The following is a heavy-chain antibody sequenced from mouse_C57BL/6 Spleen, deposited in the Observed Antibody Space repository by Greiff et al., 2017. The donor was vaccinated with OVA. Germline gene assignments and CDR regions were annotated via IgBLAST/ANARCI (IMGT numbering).Heavy chain of an antibody. Sequence: EVQLQQSGPELVKPGDSVKISCKASGYSFTGYFMNWVMQSHGKSLEWIGRINPYNGDTFYNQKFKGKATLTVDKSSSTAHMELRSLTSEDSAVDYCARNDYDEGWYFDVWGTGTTVTVSS. CDR3: ARNDYDEGWYFDV. CDR1: GYSFTGYF. J-gene: IGHJ1*03. CDR2: INPYNGDT. V-gene: IGHV1-20*01. D-gene: IGHD2-4*01.